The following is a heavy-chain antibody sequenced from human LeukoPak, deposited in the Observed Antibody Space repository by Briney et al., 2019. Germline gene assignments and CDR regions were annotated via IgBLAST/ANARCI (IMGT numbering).Heavy chain of an antibody. Sequence: SETLSLTCTVSGGSISGYYWSWIRQPPGKGLEWIGYIYYSGSTNYNPSLKSRVTISVDTSQNQFSLKLSSVTAADTAVYYCARRPAYYYGSGSYSGNWFDPWGQGTLVTVSS. J-gene: IGHJ5*02. D-gene: IGHD3-10*01. V-gene: IGHV4-59*12. CDR1: GGSISGYY. CDR3: ARRPAYYYGSGSYSGNWFDP. CDR2: IYYSGST.